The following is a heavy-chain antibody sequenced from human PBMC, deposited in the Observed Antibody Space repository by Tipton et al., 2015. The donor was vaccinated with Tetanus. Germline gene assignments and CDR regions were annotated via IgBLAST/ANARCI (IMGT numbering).Heavy chain of an antibody. CDR1: GGSISSYY. D-gene: IGHD1-14*01. Sequence: TLSLTCTVSGGSISSYYWSWIRQPPGKGLEWIGDIYYSGSTNYNPSLKSRVTISVDTSKNQFSLKLSSVTAADTAVYYCARGTGDYWGQGPLVTVSS. CDR2: IYYSGST. CDR3: ARGTGDY. V-gene: IGHV4-59*01. J-gene: IGHJ4*02.